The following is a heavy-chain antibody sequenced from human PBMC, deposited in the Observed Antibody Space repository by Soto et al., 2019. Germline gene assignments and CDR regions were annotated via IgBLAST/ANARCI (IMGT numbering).Heavy chain of an antibody. V-gene: IGHV4-34*01. CDR3: ARGVVRRVIIQYTSFFDY. J-gene: IGHJ4*02. CDR2: INHSGST. CDR1: GGPFSDYY. D-gene: IGHD3-10*01. Sequence: PSETLSLTCAVYGGPFSDYYWTWVRQAPGRGLEWIGEINHSGSTYYNPSLKSRVTISVDTSKNQFSLKLSSVTAADTADYYCARGVVRRVIIQYTSFFDYWGQGTPVTVSS.